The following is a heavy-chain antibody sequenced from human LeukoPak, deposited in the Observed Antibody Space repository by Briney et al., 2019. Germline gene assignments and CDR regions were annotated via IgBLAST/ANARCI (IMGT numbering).Heavy chain of an antibody. CDR3: AINSGSYLFYFDY. Sequence: ASVKVSCKGFGYTFTSNYMHWVRQAPGQGPEWMGVISPSGGSTTYAQKFQGRVTLTRDMSTSTDYLELSSLRSEDTAVYYCAINSGSYLFYFDYWGQGTLVTVSS. V-gene: IGHV1-46*01. J-gene: IGHJ4*02. CDR1: GYTFTSNY. CDR2: ISPSGGST. D-gene: IGHD1-26*01.